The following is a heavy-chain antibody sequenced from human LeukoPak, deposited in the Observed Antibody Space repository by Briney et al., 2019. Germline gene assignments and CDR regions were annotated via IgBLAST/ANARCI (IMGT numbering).Heavy chain of an antibody. CDR3: ARDGDYYGSGSYSLFYGMDV. CDR2: INAGNGNT. Sequence: ASVKVSCKASGYTFTSYAMHWVRQAPGQRLEWMGWINAGNGNTKYSQKFQGGVTITRDTSASTAYMELSSLRSEDTAVYYCARDGDYYGSGSYSLFYGMDVWGKGTTVTVSS. CDR1: GYTFTSYA. D-gene: IGHD3-10*01. J-gene: IGHJ6*04. V-gene: IGHV1-3*01.